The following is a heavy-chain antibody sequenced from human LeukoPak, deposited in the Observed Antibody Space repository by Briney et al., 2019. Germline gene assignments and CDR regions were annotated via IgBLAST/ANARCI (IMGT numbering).Heavy chain of an antibody. J-gene: IGHJ2*01. V-gene: IGHV3-7*01. Sequence: PGGSLRHSCAASGFTFSSYWMSWVRQAPGKGLEWVANIKQDGSEKYYVDSVKGRFTISRDNAKNSLYLQMNSLRAEDTAVYYCARDPSITIFGVAIGGYFDLWGRGTLVTVSS. D-gene: IGHD3-3*01. CDR3: ARDPSITIFGVAIGGYFDL. CDR1: GFTFSSYW. CDR2: IKQDGSEK.